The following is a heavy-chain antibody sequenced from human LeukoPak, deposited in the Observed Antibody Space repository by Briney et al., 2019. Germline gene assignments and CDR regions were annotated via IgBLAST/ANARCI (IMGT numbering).Heavy chain of an antibody. CDR2: IIPIFGTA. CDR3: AREGYCTNGVCYTGHYFDY. V-gene: IGHV1-69*05. J-gene: IGHJ4*02. CDR1: GGTFSSYA. D-gene: IGHD2-8*01. Sequence: ASVKVSCKASGGTFSSYAISWVRQAPGQGLEWMGRIIPIFGTANYAQKFQGRVTITTDESTSTAYMELSSLRSEDTAVYCCAREGYCTNGVCYTGHYFDYWGQGTLVTVSS.